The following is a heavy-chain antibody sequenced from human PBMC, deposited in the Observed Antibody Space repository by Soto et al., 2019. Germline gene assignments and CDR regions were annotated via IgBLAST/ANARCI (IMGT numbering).Heavy chain of an antibody. V-gene: IGHV3-23*01. Sequence: GGSLSLSCAASGFTFSSYAMSWVRQAPGKGLEWVSAISGSGGSTYYADSVKGRFTISRDNSKNTLYLQMNSLRAEDTAVYYCAKAADIVLVPAAMAPYSSSWSYYFDYWGQGTLVTVSS. CDR3: AKAADIVLVPAAMAPYSSSWSYYFDY. J-gene: IGHJ4*02. CDR1: GFTFSSYA. CDR2: ISGSGGST. D-gene: IGHD2-2*01.